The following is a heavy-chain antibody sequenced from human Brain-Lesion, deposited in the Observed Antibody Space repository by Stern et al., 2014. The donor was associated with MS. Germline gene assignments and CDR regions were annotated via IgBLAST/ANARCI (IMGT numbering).Heavy chain of an antibody. CDR2: IFPRDSNT. CDR3: ARSPATPSGYDRFDY. J-gene: IGHJ4*02. CDR1: GYLFDDYW. D-gene: IGHD5-12*01. Sequence: VQLVQSGAEVKKPGESLKISCEASGYLFDDYWIGWVRQMSGRGLELVAIIFPRDSNTRYSPSVQGPVTISADKSISTAYLQWSGLKAWDTPIFYWARSPATPSGYDRFDYWGQGALVTVSS. V-gene: IGHV5-51*03.